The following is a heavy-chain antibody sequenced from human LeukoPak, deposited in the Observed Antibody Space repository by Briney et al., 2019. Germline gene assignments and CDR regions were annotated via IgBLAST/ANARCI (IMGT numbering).Heavy chain of an antibody. J-gene: IGHJ5*02. Sequence: GESLKISCTGSGYSFTSYWIGWVRQMPGKGLEWMGLIYPGDSDTRYSPSFQGQVTISADKSISTAYLQWSSLKASDTAMYYCARGPGGTGTGGDWFDPWGQGTLVTVSS. V-gene: IGHV5-51*01. D-gene: IGHD1-1*01. CDR2: IYPGDSDT. CDR3: ARGPGGTGTGGDWFDP. CDR1: GYSFTSYW.